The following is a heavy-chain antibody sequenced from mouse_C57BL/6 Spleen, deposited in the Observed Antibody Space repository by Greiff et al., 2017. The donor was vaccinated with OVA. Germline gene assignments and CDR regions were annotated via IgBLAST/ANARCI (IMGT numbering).Heavy chain of an antibody. V-gene: IGHV5-4*01. CDR3: ARDAPYYYGSSPYWYFDV. Sequence: EVKLMESGGGLVKPGGSLKLSCAASGFTFSSYAMSWVRQTPEKRLEWVATISDGGSYTYYPDNVKGRFTISRDNAKNNLYLQMSHLKSEDTAMYYCARDAPYYYGSSPYWYFDVWGTGTTVTVSS. CDR1: GFTFSSYA. CDR2: ISDGGSYT. J-gene: IGHJ1*03. D-gene: IGHD1-1*01.